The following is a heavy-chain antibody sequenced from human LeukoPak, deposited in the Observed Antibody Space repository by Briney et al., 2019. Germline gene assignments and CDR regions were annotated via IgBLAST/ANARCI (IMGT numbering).Heavy chain of an antibody. D-gene: IGHD6-19*01. V-gene: IGHV1-69*04. CDR2: IIPILGIA. CDR3: ARSGSGWYRGSYYYYGMDV. J-gene: IGHJ6*02. Sequence: GASVKVSCKASGGTFSSYAISWVRQAPGQGLEWMGRIIPILGIANYAQKFQGRVTITADKSTSTAYMELSSLRSEDTAVYHCARSGSGWYRGSYYYYGMDVWGQGTTVTVSS. CDR1: GGTFSSYA.